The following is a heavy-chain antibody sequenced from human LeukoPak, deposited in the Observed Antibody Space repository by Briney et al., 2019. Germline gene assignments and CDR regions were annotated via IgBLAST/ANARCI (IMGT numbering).Heavy chain of an antibody. D-gene: IGHD3-10*01. J-gene: IGHJ6*02. CDR1: GFTLSNYW. V-gene: IGHV3-74*01. CDR3: ARDYGRSRDYGMDV. CDR2: INADGGSA. Sequence: PGGSLRPSCAASGFTLSNYWMHWDRQAPGKGLVWVSRINADGGSASYAGSVKGRFTISRDNAKNTLYLQMNSLRAEDTAMYYCARDYGRSRDYGMDVWGQGTTVTVSS.